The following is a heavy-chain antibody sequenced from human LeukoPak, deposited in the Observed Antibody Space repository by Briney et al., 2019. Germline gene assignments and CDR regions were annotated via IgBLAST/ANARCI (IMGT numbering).Heavy chain of an antibody. CDR3: ARALSNSRLYYFDY. V-gene: IGHV1-2*02. CDR2: INPNSGGT. J-gene: IGHJ4*02. Sequence: ASVKVSCKASGYTFTSYFIHWVRQAPGQGLEWVGWINPNSGGTNDAQKFQCRVTMTRDTSIRTAYMELSSLRSDDTAVYYCARALSNSRLYYFDYWGQGTLVTVSS. D-gene: IGHD6-6*01. CDR1: GYTFTSYF.